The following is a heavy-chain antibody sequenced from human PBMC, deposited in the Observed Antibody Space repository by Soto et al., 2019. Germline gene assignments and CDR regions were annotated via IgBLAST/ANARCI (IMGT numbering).Heavy chain of an antibody. CDR3: ARHLGGSSWYWYNWFDP. J-gene: IGHJ5*02. CDR2: ISAYNGNT. D-gene: IGHD6-13*01. Sequence: ASVKVSCKASGYTFTSYGISWVRQAPGQGLEWMGWISAYNGNTNYAQKLQGRVTMTTDTSTSTAYMELRSLRSDDTAVYYCARHLGGSSWYWYNWFDPWGQGTLVTVS. V-gene: IGHV1-18*04. CDR1: GYTFTSYG.